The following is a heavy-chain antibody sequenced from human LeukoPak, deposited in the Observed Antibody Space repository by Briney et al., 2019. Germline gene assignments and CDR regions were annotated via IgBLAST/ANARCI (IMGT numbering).Heavy chain of an antibody. CDR2: MNPNSGNT. J-gene: IGHJ5*02. CDR1: GYTFTSYD. CDR3: ARRTSCRSSTSCPQNWFDP. V-gene: IGHV1-8*01. D-gene: IGHD2-2*01. Sequence: ASVKVSCKASGYTFTSYDINWVRQATGQGLEWMGWMNPNSGNTGYAQKFQGRVTMTRNTSISTAYMELSSLRSEDTAVYYCARRTSCRSSTSCPQNWFDPWGQGTLVTVSS.